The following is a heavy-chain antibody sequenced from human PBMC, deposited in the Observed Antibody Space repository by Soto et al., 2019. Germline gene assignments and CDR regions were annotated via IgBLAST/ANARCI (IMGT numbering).Heavy chain of an antibody. Sequence: GASVKVSCKASGGTFSSYAISWVRQAPGQGLEWMGGIIPIFGTANYAQKFQGRVTITADESTSTAYMELSSLRSEDTAVYYCARSRKYDFLYYFDYWGQGTLVTVSS. CDR2: IIPIFGTA. V-gene: IGHV1-69*13. J-gene: IGHJ4*02. D-gene: IGHD3-3*01. CDR3: ARSRKYDFLYYFDY. CDR1: GGTFSSYA.